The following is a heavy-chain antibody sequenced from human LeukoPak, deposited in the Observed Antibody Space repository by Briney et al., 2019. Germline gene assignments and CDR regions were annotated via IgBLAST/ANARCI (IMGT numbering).Heavy chain of an antibody. Sequence: ASVKVSCKASGYTFTSYGISWVRQAPGQGLEWMGGIIPIFGTANYAQKFQGRVTITADKSTSAAYMELSSLRSEDTAVYYCARSYYYDSSGSPRFDPWGQGTLVTVSS. J-gene: IGHJ5*02. CDR1: GYTFTSYG. D-gene: IGHD3-22*01. CDR3: ARSYYYDSSGSPRFDP. V-gene: IGHV1-69*06. CDR2: IIPIFGTA.